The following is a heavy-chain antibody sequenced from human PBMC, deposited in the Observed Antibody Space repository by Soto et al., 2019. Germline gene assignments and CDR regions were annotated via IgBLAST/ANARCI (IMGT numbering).Heavy chain of an antibody. J-gene: IGHJ6*02. CDR3: ARGRGYSGYDHYYYFDMDV. CDR1: GGTFNNYP. Sequence: QVQLVQSGAEVKKPGSSVKVSCKASGGTFNNYPITWVRQAPGQGLEWMGGSIHIFGTANYAQKFQGRVTISVDESTSTVYMELSSLRSEDTAVYYCARGRGYSGYDHYYYFDMDVWGQGATVTVSS. CDR2: SIHIFGTA. D-gene: IGHD5-12*01. V-gene: IGHV1-69*01.